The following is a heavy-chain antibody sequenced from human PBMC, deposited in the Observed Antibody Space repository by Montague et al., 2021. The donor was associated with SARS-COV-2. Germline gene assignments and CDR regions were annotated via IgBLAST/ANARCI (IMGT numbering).Heavy chain of an antibody. V-gene: IGHV3-21*01. CDR1: GFTFSTYT. Sequence: SLRLSCAASGFTFSTYTMNWVRQAPGQGLEWVSSITASSIYIYYADSVKGRFTISRDNAKNSLYLQMNGLRAEDTAVYYCTRDAFTMIIDASNIWGQGTKVTVSS. CDR2: ITASSIYI. J-gene: IGHJ3*02. CDR3: TRDAFTMIIDASNI. D-gene: IGHD3-22*01.